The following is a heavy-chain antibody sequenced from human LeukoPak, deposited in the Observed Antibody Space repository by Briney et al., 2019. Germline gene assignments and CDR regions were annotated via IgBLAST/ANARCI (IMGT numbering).Heavy chain of an antibody. CDR1: GESIGGFY. J-gene: IGHJ3*02. CDR3: ARVLVVITGADAFDI. D-gene: IGHD3-22*01. CDR2: IYYSGST. Sequence: SETLSLTCTVSGESIGGFYWTWLRQPPGKGLEWIGYIYYSGSTNYNPSLKSRVTISVDTSKNQFSLKLSSVTAADTAVYYCARVLVVITGADAFDIWGQGTMVTVSS. V-gene: IGHV4-59*01.